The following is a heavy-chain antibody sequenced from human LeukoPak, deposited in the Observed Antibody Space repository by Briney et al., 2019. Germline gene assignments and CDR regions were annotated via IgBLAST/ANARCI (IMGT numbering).Heavy chain of an antibody. CDR3: ARAPLKWELPYYFDY. CDR2: IYYSGST. D-gene: IGHD1-26*01. Sequence: PSETLSLTCTVSGGSISSYYWSWIRQPPGKGLEWIGYIYYSGSTNYNPSLKSRVTISVDTSKNQFSLKLSSVTAADTAVYYCARAPLKWELPYYFDYWGQGTLVTVSS. J-gene: IGHJ4*02. V-gene: IGHV4-59*01. CDR1: GGSISSYY.